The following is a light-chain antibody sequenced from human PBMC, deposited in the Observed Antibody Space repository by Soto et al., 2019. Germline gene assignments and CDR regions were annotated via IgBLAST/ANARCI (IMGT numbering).Light chain of an antibody. CDR1: SSNIGGNS. V-gene: IGLV1-44*01. J-gene: IGLJ2*01. CDR3: STWDDSLRGLV. Sequence: QSVLTQPPSASGAPGQGISISCSGSSSNIGGNSVSWYRQVPGTAPKLLIFSNHQRPSGVPDRFSGSKSGTSASLAISGLQYEDEADYYCSTWDDSLRGLVFGGGTKLTVL. CDR2: SNH.